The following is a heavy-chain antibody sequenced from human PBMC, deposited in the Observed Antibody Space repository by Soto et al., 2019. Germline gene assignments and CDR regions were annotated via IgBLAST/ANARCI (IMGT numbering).Heavy chain of an antibody. J-gene: IGHJ4*02. CDR2: INAGNGNT. V-gene: IGHV1-3*05. CDR3: ARGPLKLRTFDY. CDR1: GYTFTSYA. D-gene: IGHD4-17*01. Sequence: QVQLVQSGAEEKKPGASVKVSCKASGYTFTSYAMHWVRQAPGQRLEWMGWINAGNGNTKYSQKFQGRVTITRDTSASTAYMELSILRSEDTAVYYCARGPLKLRTFDYWGQGTLVTVSS.